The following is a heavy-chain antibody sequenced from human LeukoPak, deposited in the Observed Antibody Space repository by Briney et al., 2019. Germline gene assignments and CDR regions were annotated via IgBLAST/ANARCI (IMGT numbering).Heavy chain of an antibody. CDR3: ARASYYYDTTGLGAVDI. D-gene: IGHD3-22*01. J-gene: IGHJ3*02. CDR1: GFTFNDHA. V-gene: IGHV3-9*01. CDR2: INWNSDNI. Sequence: GGSLRLSCAASGFTFNDHAMYWVRQAPGKGLELVSGINWNSDNIGYADSVKGRFTISRDDAKNSLFLQMNSLRTEDTALYYCARASYYYDTTGLGAVDIWGQGTMVTVSS.